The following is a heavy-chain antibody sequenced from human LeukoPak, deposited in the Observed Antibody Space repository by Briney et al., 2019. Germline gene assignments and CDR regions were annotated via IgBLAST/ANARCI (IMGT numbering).Heavy chain of an antibody. J-gene: IGHJ3*02. CDR3: ARVFGYYDSSGYYGGGAFDI. CDR2: ISGSGGST. D-gene: IGHD3-22*01. V-gene: IGHV3-23*01. CDR1: GFTFSSYA. Sequence: PGGSLRLSCAASGFTFSSYAMSWVRQTPGKGLEWVSAISGSGGSTYYADSVKGRFTISRDNSKNTLFLQMNSLRAEDTAVYYCARVFGYYDSSGYYGGGAFDIWGQGTMVTVSS.